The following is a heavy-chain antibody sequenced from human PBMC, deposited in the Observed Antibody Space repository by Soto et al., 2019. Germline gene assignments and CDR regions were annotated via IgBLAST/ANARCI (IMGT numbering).Heavy chain of an antibody. Sequence: QVQLVQSGAEVKKPGASVKVSCKASGYTFTSYDINWVRQATAQGLEWMGLMNPHSGNTGYAQKCQGRVTMTRNTSISTAYMELRILRSEDTAVYYCARQLGDWFYYYYGMDVWGQGTTVTVSS. J-gene: IGHJ6*02. CDR3: ARQLGDWFYYYYGMDV. D-gene: IGHD3-9*01. V-gene: IGHV1-8*01. CDR1: GYTFTSYD. CDR2: MNPHSGNT.